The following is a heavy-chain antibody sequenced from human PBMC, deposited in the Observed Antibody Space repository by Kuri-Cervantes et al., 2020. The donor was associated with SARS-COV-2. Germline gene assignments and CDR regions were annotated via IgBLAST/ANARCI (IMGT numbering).Heavy chain of an antibody. Sequence: GESLKISCTASEFPFSSFPIYWVRQAPGKGLQWLAIFSSDGNNLHYIDSVKGRFSISRDNSRNTPYLQMNSLRAEDTAVYYCARAIQIDYWGQGTLVTVSS. V-gene: IGHV3-30*04. CDR2: FSSDGNNL. D-gene: IGHD3-3*01. CDR3: ARAIQIDY. J-gene: IGHJ4*02. CDR1: EFPFSSFP.